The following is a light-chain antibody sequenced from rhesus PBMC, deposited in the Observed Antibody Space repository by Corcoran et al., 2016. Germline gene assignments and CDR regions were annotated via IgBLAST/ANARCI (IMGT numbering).Light chain of an antibody. J-gene: IGKJ1*01. V-gene: IGKV1-22*01. Sequence: DIQMTQSPSSLSASVGDTVTITCRASQSISSWLDWYQQKPGKAPKLLNHKASRLQSGVPSRFSGRGSGTDFTLPISSLKPEGFATYYCLQYSSRPWTFDQGAKVEIK. CDR1: QSISSW. CDR3: LQYSSRPWT. CDR2: KAS.